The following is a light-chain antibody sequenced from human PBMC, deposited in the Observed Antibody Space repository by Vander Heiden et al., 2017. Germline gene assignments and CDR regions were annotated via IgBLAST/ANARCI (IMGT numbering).Light chain of an antibody. Sequence: QSALTLPPSASGSPGQSVSISCTGTSRDVGGYNYVSWYQQHPGKAPKLMIYEVSKRPSGVPGRFSASKSGTTASLTVSGLQAEDEADYYCSSYAGSNNWVFGGGTKVTVL. CDR3: SSYAGSNNWV. J-gene: IGLJ3*02. CDR1: SRDVGGYNY. CDR2: EVS. V-gene: IGLV2-8*01.